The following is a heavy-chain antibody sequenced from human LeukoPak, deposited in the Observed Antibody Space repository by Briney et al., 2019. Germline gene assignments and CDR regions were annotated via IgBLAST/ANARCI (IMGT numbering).Heavy chain of an antibody. CDR3: AKDMIAARPPYYFDY. Sequence: PGGSLRLSCAASGFTFSTYDMHWVRHVSGKGLEWVSAIGTTGDTYYPDSVKGRFTISRDNSKNTLYLQMNSLRAEDTAVYYCAKDMIAARPPYYFDYWGQGTLVTVSS. J-gene: IGHJ4*02. CDR2: IGTTGDT. D-gene: IGHD6-6*01. V-gene: IGHV3-13*01. CDR1: GFTFSTYD.